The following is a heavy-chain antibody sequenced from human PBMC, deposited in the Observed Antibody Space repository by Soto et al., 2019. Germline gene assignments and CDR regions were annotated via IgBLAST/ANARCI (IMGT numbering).Heavy chain of an antibody. CDR2: ILDDGNNK. CDR3: ARDDEGGSYCDLGY. CDR1: GFTFSNYI. V-gene: IGHV3-30-3*01. D-gene: IGHD3-10*01. J-gene: IGHJ4*02. Sequence: QVQLAESGGGVVQSGRSLRLSCAASGFTFSNYIMHWVRQAPGKGLEWVAVILDDGNNKYYADSVKGRFTISRDNSKNTLYLQMNSRRTEDTAVYYCARDDEGGSYCDLGYWGQGTLVTVSS.